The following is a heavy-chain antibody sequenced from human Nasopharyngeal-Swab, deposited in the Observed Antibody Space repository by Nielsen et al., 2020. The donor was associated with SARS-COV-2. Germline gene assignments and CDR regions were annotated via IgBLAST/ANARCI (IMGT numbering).Heavy chain of an antibody. Sequence: GESLKISCEASGFTFRDHAMTWVRQAPGKGLEWVSTISGSGNTHYADSVKGRFTISRDNAKNTLYLQMNSLRAEDTAVYYCARAGGVTIFGVAAHYYYGMDVWDQGTTVTVSS. CDR3: ARAGGVTIFGVAAHYYYGMDV. V-gene: IGHV3-23*01. CDR2: ISGSGNT. J-gene: IGHJ6*02. D-gene: IGHD3-3*01. CDR1: GFTFRDHA.